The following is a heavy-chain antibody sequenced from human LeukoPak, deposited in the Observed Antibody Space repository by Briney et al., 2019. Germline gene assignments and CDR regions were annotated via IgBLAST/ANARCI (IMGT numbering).Heavy chain of an antibody. CDR3: ASGSSSWYSVGD. J-gene: IGHJ4*02. D-gene: IGHD6-13*01. CDR1: GFTFSDYY. Sequence: NPWGSLTLTCAASGFTFSDYYWSWIGQAPGKGLEWVSYISSSSSYTNYADSVKGRFTISRDNAKNTLYLQMNSLRAEDTAVYYCASGSSSWYSVGDWGRGKVVLVS. CDR2: ISSSSSYT. V-gene: IGHV3-11*03.